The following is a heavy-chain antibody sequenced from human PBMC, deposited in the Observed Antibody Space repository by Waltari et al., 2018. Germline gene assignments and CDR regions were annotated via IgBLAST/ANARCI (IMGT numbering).Heavy chain of an antibody. D-gene: IGHD6-6*01. CDR1: GYSISSGYY. Sequence: QVQLQESGPGLVKPSETLSLTCAVSGYSISSGYYWGWIRQPPGKGLEWIGSIYHSGITYYNPSLKSRVTIPVDTSRNQFSLKLSSVTAADTAVYYCARDIAARLHDYWGQGTLVTVSS. CDR2: IYHSGIT. V-gene: IGHV4-38-2*01. CDR3: ARDIAARLHDY. J-gene: IGHJ4*02.